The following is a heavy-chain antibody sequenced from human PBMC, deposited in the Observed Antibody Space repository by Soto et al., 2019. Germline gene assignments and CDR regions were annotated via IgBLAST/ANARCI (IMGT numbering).Heavy chain of an antibody. D-gene: IGHD3-3*01. CDR2: IFHTGST. J-gene: IGHJ2*01. Sequence: SETLSLTCTVSGGSISSGGYYWSWIRQHPGKGLEWIAYIFHTGSTFYNSSLKPRVSISVDRSKNQFSLKLKSVTETDTAVYYCARVKVGDLFRFNWFFDLWGRGTLVTVSS. V-gene: IGHV4-30-2*01. CDR1: GGSISSGGYY. CDR3: ARVKVGDLFRFNWFFDL.